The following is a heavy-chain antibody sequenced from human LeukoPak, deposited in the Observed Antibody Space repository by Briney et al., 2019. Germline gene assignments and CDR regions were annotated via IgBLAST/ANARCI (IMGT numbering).Heavy chain of an antibody. D-gene: IGHD2-15*01. V-gene: IGHV1-24*01. CDR2: FDPEDGET. CDR1: GYTLTELS. J-gene: IGHJ3*02. CDR3: ATEPYWSGGSCYYRGAFDI. Sequence: ASVKGSCKVSGYTLTELSMHWVRQAPGKGLEWMGGFDPEDGETIYAQKFQGRVTMTGDTSTDTAYMELSSLRSEDTAVYYCATEPYWSGGSCYYRGAFDIWGQGTMVTVSS.